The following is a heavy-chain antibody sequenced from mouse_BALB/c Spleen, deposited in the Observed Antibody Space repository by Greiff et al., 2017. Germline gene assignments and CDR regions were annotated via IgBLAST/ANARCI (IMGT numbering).Heavy chain of an antibody. D-gene: IGHD1-1*01. Sequence: VKVVESGAELVRPGASVKLSCKASGYTFTDYEMHWVKQTPVHGLEWIGAIHTSSGGTSYNQKFKGKATLTADKSSSTAYMELSSLTSEDSAVSYCSRELRYNYAMDYWGQGTSVTVSS. V-gene: IGHV1-15*01. CDR3: SRELRYNYAMDY. J-gene: IGHJ4*01. CDR1: GYTFTDYE. CDR2: IHTSSGGT.